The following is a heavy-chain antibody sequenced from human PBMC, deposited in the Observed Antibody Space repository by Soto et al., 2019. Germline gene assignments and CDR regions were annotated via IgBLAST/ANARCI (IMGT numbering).Heavy chain of an antibody. D-gene: IGHD1-1*01. CDR3: ERETNARLNTSLET. V-gene: IGHV4-59*02. Sequence: SETXSLTCVVSGFSVSCHHFRGMRQFPGQGLQLIAYTSYTGNTNYNPSLQSRVNISLETSKNQLSLKLTSMTAADTAVYYCERETNARLNTSLETWGQGTLVTVSS. J-gene: IGHJ5*02. CDR2: TSYTGNT. CDR1: GFSVSCHH.